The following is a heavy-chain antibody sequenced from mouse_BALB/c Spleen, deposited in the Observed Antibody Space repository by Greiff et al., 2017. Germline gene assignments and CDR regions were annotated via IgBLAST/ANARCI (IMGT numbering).Heavy chain of an antibody. CDR3: ARTRVLPAWFAY. D-gene: IGHD1-1*01. V-gene: IGHV1-69*02. Sequence: QVQLQQPGAELVKPGASVKLSCKASGYTFTSYWMHWVKQRPGQGLEWLGAIDPSDSYTNYNQKFKGKATLTVDKSSSTAYMQLSSLTSEDSAVYSCARTRVLPAWFAYWGQGTLVTVAA. CDR2: IDPSDSYT. J-gene: IGHJ3*01. CDR1: GYTFTSYW.